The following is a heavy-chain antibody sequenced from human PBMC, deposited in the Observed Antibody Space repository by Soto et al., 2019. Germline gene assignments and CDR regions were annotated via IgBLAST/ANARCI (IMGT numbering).Heavy chain of an antibody. CDR2: ISAYNGNT. Sequence: ASVKVSCKASGYTFTSYGVSWVRQAPGQGLEWMGWISAYNGNTNYAQKLQGRVTMTTDTSTSTAYMELRSLRSDDTAVYYCARARSGGIPLDYWGQGTLVTVSS. CDR1: GYTFTSYG. CDR3: ARARSGGIPLDY. J-gene: IGHJ4*02. D-gene: IGHD2-15*01. V-gene: IGHV1-18*01.